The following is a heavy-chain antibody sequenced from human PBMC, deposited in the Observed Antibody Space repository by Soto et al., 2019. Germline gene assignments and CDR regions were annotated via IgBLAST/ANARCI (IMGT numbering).Heavy chain of an antibody. J-gene: IGHJ5*02. D-gene: IGHD3-16*02. Sequence: QVQLQESGPGLVKPSQTLSLTCTLSGGSISSGNYYWSWIRQHPGKGLEWIGYIYYSGSTHYNPSLTSRVTISLETSTTHFSLKLSSVTAADTAVYYCARMGLHLGELSRNWFDPWGQGTLVTVSS. CDR3: ARMGLHLGELSRNWFDP. CDR2: IYYSGST. V-gene: IGHV4-31*03. CDR1: GGSISSGNYY.